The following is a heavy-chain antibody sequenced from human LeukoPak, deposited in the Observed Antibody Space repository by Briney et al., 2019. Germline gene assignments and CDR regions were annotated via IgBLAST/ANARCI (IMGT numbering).Heavy chain of an antibody. D-gene: IGHD4-23*01. CDR3: AKDILRWSFDS. CDR2: LDNDDKT. V-gene: IGHV3-23*01. J-gene: IGHJ4*02. Sequence: GGSLRLSCAASGLAFRRNAMAWVRQAPGKGLECVAGLDNDDKTYYAESVRGRFTISRDISKNTISLQMTSLRGEDTAVYYCAKDILRWSFDSWGQGVLVAVSS. CDR1: GLAFRRNA.